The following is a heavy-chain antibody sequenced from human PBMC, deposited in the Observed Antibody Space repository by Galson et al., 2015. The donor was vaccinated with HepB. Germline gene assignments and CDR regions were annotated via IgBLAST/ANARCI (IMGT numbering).Heavy chain of an antibody. V-gene: IGHV1-69*13. D-gene: IGHD2-2*01. CDR3: ARDCSSTSCYRGFDI. Sequence: SVKVSCKASGGTFSSYAISWVRQAPGQGLEWMGGIIPIFGTANYAQKFQGRVTITADESTSTAYMELSSLRSEDTAVYYCARDCSSTSCYRGFDIWGQGTMVTVSS. CDR1: GGTFSSYA. J-gene: IGHJ3*02. CDR2: IIPIFGTA.